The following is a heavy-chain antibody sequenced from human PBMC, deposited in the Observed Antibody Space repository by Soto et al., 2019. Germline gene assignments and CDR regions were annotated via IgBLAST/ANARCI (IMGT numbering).Heavy chain of an antibody. J-gene: IGHJ4*02. CDR1: GYTLSTHA. V-gene: IGHV1-3*01. Sequence: APVKVSCKASGYTLSTHAMHWVRQAPGQSLEWMGWINAGNDNTKYSQRLQDRVTIIRDTSASTVYMELSSLRSEDTAVYYCARDQYYKILSGYYMGTPFDYWGQGTQVTVSS. D-gene: IGHD3-9*01. CDR2: INAGNDNT. CDR3: ARDQYYKILSGYYMGTPFDY.